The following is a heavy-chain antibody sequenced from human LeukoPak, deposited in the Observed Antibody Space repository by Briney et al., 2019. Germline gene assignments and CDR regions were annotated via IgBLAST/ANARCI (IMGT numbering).Heavy chain of an antibody. CDR1: GGTFSSYA. Sequence: ASVKVSCKASGGTFSSYAISWVRQAPGQGLEWMGIINPSGGTTNYAQKFQGRVTMTRDTSTSTVYMDLSSLRSEDTAVYYCARDLSHRYYHRTGYAFDYWGQGTLVTVSS. CDR3: ARDLSHRYYHRTGYAFDY. V-gene: IGHV1-46*01. D-gene: IGHD3-22*01. CDR2: INPSGGTT. J-gene: IGHJ4*02.